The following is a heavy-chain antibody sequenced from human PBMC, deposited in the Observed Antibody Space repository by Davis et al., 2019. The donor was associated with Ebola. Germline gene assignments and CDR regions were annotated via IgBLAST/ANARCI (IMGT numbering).Heavy chain of an antibody. D-gene: IGHD3-22*01. CDR2: FSYGDNT. Sequence: SETLSLTCTVSGASISSRSYYWGWIRQPPGKGLEWVGSFSYGDNTHYYNPSLRSRVTISVDTSRNQFSLKLSSATAADTAVYYCARHLTYYYDSSGYQTPYYFDYWGQGTLVTVSS. CDR1: GASISSRSYY. J-gene: IGHJ4*02. V-gene: IGHV4-39*01. CDR3: ARHLTYYYDSSGYQTPYYFDY.